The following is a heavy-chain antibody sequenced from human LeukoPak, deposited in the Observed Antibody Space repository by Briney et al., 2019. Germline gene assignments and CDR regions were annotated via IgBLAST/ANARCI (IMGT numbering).Heavy chain of an antibody. Sequence: GGSLRLSCTASGFTFGDYAMSWVRQAPGKGLEWVGFIRSKAYGGTAEYVASVKDRFTISRDDSKSIAYLQMNSLKTEDTAVYYCTRENWIGDSSGYHGYWGQGTLVTVSS. J-gene: IGHJ4*02. CDR2: IRSKAYGGTA. CDR3: TRENWIGDSSGYHGY. V-gene: IGHV3-49*04. CDR1: GFTFGDYA. D-gene: IGHD3-22*01.